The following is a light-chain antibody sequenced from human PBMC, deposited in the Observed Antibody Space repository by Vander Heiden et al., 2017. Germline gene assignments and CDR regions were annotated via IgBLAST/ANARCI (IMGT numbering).Light chain of an antibody. CDR2: AAS. CDR3: QQSYSFHT. Sequence: DIQMTQSPSSLSASVGDRVTITCRASQSVSSYLNWYQQKPGKAPNLLIYAASTLQSGVPSRFSGSGSGTDFTLTISRLQPEDFASYYWQQSYSFHTFGQGTKLEIK. CDR1: QSVSSY. J-gene: IGKJ2*01. V-gene: IGKV1-39*01.